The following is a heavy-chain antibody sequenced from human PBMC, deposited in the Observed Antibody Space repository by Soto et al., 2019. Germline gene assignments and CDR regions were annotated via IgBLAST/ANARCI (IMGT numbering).Heavy chain of an antibody. CDR3: AIGEDDDYRYPNNDGFDV. CDR2: IIPILDMT. Sequence: QVHLVQSGAEVKKPGSSVKVSCKASGGSFNSHAITWVRQAPGQGLEWMGRIIPILDMTNYAQRFQGIVTITADNSTSTAYMDLISLRSDDTAMYYCAIGEDDDYRYPNNDGFDVWGQGTKVTVSS. V-gene: IGHV1-69*02. J-gene: IGHJ3*01. D-gene: IGHD3-16*02. CDR1: GGSFNSHA.